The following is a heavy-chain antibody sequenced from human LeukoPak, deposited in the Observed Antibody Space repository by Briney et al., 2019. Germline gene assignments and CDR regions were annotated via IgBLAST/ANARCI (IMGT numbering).Heavy chain of an antibody. CDR2: ISGSGDNT. V-gene: IGHV3-23*01. CDR1: GFTFSSYS. Sequence: GGSLRLSCAASGFTFSSYSMMWVRQAPGKGLEWISTISGSGDNTYYAESVKGRFTISRDNSRNTLYLRMKSLRAEDTAMYYCAKESTVTPGNVNWFDPWGQGTLVTVSS. J-gene: IGHJ5*02. D-gene: IGHD4-17*01. CDR3: AKESTVTPGNVNWFDP.